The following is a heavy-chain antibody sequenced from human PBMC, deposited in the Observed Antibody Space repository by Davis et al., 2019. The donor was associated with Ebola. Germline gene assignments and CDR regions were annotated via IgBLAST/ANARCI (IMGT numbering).Heavy chain of an antibody. D-gene: IGHD6-19*01. CDR3: ARASSGWRTEYDFDY. J-gene: IGHJ4*02. CDR1: GFTFSSYS. CDR2: ISSSSSYI. Sequence: PGGSLRLSCAASGFTFSSYSMNWVRQAPGKGLEWVSSISSSSSYIYYADSVKGRFTISRDNAKNSLYLQMNSLRAEDTAVYYCARASSGWRTEYDFDYWGQGTLVTVSS. V-gene: IGHV3-21*01.